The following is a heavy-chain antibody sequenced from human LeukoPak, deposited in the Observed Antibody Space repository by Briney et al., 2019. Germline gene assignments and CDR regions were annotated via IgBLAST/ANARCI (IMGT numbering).Heavy chain of an antibody. Sequence: PSETLSLTCTVSGGSIGSYYWSWNRQSPGKGQEWIGYIYYSGSTNYNPSLKSRVTISVDTSKNQFSLKLSSVTAADTAVYYCARVFDFWSGYSDYWGQGTLVTVSS. J-gene: IGHJ4*02. CDR1: GGSIGSYY. CDR3: ARVFDFWSGYSDY. D-gene: IGHD3-3*01. V-gene: IGHV4-59*01. CDR2: IYYSGST.